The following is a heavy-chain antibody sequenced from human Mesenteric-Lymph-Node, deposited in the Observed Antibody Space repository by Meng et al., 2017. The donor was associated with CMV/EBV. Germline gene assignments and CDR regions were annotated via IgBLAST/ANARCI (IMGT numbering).Heavy chain of an antibody. CDR1: GFTFRSYA. D-gene: IGHD6-19*01. CDR2: ISGPGGST. Sequence: SGFTFRSYAMSCVRQAPGKGLEWVSSISGPGGSTYYADSVKGRFTISRDNSKNTLYLEMSSLRVEDTAVYSCAKDMGRQWLVLDYFDSWGQGTLVTVSS. J-gene: IGHJ4*02. V-gene: IGHV3-23*01. CDR3: AKDMGRQWLVLDYFDS.